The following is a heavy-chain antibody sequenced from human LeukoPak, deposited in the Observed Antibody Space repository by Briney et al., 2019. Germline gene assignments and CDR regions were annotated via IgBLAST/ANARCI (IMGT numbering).Heavy chain of an antibody. J-gene: IGHJ4*02. D-gene: IGHD4-11*01. V-gene: IGHV4-38-2*02. Sequence: PSETLSLTCTVSGYSISSGYYWGRIRQPPGKGLEWIGSIYHTGSTYYNPSLKSRVTISVDTSKNQSSLKLSSVTAADTAVYYCARAPIQYHFDYWGQGTLVTVSS. CDR1: GYSISSGYY. CDR3: ARAPIQYHFDY. CDR2: IYHTGST.